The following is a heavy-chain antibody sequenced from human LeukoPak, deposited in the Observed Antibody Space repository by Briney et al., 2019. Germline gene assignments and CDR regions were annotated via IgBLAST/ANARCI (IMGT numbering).Heavy chain of an antibody. D-gene: IGHD6-19*01. Sequence: SETLSLTCTVSGGSISSDYWSWIRQPAGKGLEWIGRIYSSGSTKYNPSLKSRVTMSVGTSKNQFSLKLSSVTAADTAVYYCARGRFSSGWYGIDYWGQGTLVTVSS. V-gene: IGHV4-4*07. CDR1: GGSISSDY. CDR3: ARGRFSSGWYGIDY. CDR2: IYSSGST. J-gene: IGHJ4*02.